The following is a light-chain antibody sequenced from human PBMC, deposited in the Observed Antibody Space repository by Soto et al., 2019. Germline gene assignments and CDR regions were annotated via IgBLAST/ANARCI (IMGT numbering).Light chain of an antibody. V-gene: IGLV2-8*01. CDR2: EVV. J-gene: IGLJ1*01. CDR3: SSYTSSSKV. CDR1: KSDIGVYDF. Sequence: QSALTQPPSASGSPGQSVTISCTGTKSDIGVYDFVSWYQHHPGKAPRLIIYEVVQRPSGVPDRFSGSKSGNTASLTVSGLQAADEADYYCSSYTSSSKVFGTGTKVTVL.